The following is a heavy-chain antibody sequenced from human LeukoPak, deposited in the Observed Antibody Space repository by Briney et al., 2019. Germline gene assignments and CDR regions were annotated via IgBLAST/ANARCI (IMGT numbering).Heavy chain of an antibody. D-gene: IGHD1-26*01. CDR2: IYTSGST. V-gene: IGHV4-61*02. CDR3: ARLGGSYFYNWFDP. J-gene: IGHJ5*02. CDR1: GGSISSGSYY. Sequence: SETLSLTCTVSGGSISSGSYYWSWIRQPAGKGLEWIGRIYTSGSTNYNPSLKSRVTISVDTSKNQFSLKLSSVTAADTAVYYCARLGGSYFYNWFDPWGQGTLVTVSS.